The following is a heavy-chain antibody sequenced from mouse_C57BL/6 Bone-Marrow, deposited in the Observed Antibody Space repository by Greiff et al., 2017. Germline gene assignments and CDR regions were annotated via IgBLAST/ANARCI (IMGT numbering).Heavy chain of an antibody. J-gene: IGHJ3*01. CDR3: VRGVSGDEGALFAY. D-gene: IGHD3-3*01. CDR2: IRSKSSNYAT. V-gene: IGHV10-3*01. CDR1: GFTFNTYA. Sequence: EVQLVESGGGLVQPKGSLKLSCAASGFTFNTYAMHWVRQAPGKGLEWVARIRSKSSNYATYYADSVKDRFTISRDDSQSMLYLQMNNLKTEDTAMYYCVRGVSGDEGALFAYWGQGTLVTVSA.